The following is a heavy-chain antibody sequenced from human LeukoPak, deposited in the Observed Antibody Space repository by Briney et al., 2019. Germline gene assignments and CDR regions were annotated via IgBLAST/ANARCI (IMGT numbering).Heavy chain of an antibody. D-gene: IGHD3-10*01. J-gene: IGHJ4*02. CDR2: IYYSGST. V-gene: IGHV4-59*08. CDR3: ARQIRYYGSGSYGTFDY. Sequence: SETLSLTCTVSGGSISSYYRSWIRQPPGKGLDWIGYIYYSGSTNYNPSLKSRVTISVDTSKNQFSLKLSSVTAADTAVYYCARQIRYYGSGSYGTFDYWGQGTLVTVSS. CDR1: GGSISSYY.